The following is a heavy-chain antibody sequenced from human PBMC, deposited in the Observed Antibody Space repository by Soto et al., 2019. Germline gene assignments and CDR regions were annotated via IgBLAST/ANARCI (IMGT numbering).Heavy chain of an antibody. J-gene: IGHJ5*02. Sequence: QINLIESGPTLVKPTQTLTLTCTFSGFSLSTSGAAVGGVRQPPGRALEGLTLIYWDGDKRYNASLGNRLTITKDTSMNQVVPTLTNVHPANTARYYCADRATMTIFGLIIDNGIWFDPWGQGTRVIVSS. D-gene: IGHD3-3*01. V-gene: IGHV2-5*02. CDR1: GFSLSTSGAA. CDR3: ADRATMTIFGLIIDNGIWFDP. CDR2: IYWDGDK.